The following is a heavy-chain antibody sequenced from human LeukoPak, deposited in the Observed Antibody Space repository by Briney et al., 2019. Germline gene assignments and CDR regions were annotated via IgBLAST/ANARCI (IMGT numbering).Heavy chain of an antibody. V-gene: IGHV3-11*01. CDR3: ARDMDDYGGNSGYFDY. CDR2: ISSSGSTI. J-gene: IGHJ4*02. Sequence: GGSLRLSCAASGFTFSDYYMSWIRQAPGKGLEWVSYISSSGSTIYYADSVRGRFTISRDNAKNSLYLQMNSLRAEDTAVYYCARDMDDYGGNSGYFDYWGQGTLVTVSS. CDR1: GFTFSDYY. D-gene: IGHD4-23*01.